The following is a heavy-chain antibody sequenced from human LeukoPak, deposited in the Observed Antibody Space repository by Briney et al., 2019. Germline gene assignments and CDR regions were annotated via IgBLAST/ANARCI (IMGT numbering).Heavy chain of an antibody. CDR1: GGSFSGYY. J-gene: IGHJ4*02. D-gene: IGHD6-19*01. Sequence: SETLSLTCAVYGGSFSGYYWSWIRQPPGKGLEWIGEINHSGSTNYNPSLKSRVTISVDTSKNQFSLKLSSVTVADTAVYYCASASSGWYGGDYWGQGTLVTVSS. CDR3: ASASSGWYGGDY. CDR2: INHSGST. V-gene: IGHV4-34*01.